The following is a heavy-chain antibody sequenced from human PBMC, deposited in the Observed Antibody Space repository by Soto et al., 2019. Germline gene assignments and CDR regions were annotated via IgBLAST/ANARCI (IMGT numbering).Heavy chain of an antibody. CDR1: GFTFSSYA. D-gene: IGHD6-19*01. CDR2: IGGSGGST. Sequence: EVQLLESGGGLVQPGGSLRLSCAASGFTFSSYAMTWVRQAPGKGLEWVSGIGGSGGSTYYADSVKGRFTISRDNSKNMLYLQMNNLRAEDTAVYYCAKDTSGWENWFDPWGQGTLVTVSS. V-gene: IGHV3-23*01. CDR3: AKDTSGWENWFDP. J-gene: IGHJ5*02.